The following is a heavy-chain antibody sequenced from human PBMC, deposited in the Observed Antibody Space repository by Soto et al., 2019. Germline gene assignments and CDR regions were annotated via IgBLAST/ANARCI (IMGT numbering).Heavy chain of an antibody. D-gene: IGHD6-19*01. J-gene: IGHJ5*02. CDR2: ISYDGSNK. V-gene: IGHV3-30*18. CDR1: GFTFSSYG. CDR3: AKDPHSSGWYRGWFDP. Sequence: QVQLVESGGGVVQPGRSLRLSCAASGFTFSSYGVHWVRQAPGKGLEWVAVISYDGSNKYYADSVKGRFTISRDNSKNTLYLQMNSLRAEDTAVYYCAKDPHSSGWYRGWFDPWGQGTLVTVSS.